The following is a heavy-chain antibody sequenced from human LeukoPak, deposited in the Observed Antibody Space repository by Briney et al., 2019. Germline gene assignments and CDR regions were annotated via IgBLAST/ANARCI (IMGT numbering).Heavy chain of an antibody. CDR3: AKGGGYHDY. V-gene: IGHV3-30*18. CDR2: ISYDGSNK. Sequence: GGSLRLSCAASGFTFSSYGMHWVRQAPGKGLEWVAVISYDGSNKYYADSVKGRFTISRDNSKNTLYPQMNSLRAEDTAVYYCAKGGGYHDYWGQGTLVTVSS. CDR1: GFTFSSYG. J-gene: IGHJ4*02. D-gene: IGHD5-12*01.